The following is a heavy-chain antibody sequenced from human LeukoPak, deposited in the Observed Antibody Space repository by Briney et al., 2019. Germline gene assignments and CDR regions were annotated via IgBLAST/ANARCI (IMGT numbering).Heavy chain of an antibody. CDR3: ASCESFTPGGCGWFDP. CDR1: GGSFSGYY. V-gene: IGHV4-34*01. D-gene: IGHD1-14*01. CDR2: VNHSGST. Sequence: PSETLSLTCAVYGGSFSGYYWSWIRQPPGKGLEWIGEVNHSGSTNYNPSLKSRVTISVDTSKNQFSLKLSSVTAADTAVYYCASCESFTPGGCGWFDPWGQGTLVTVSS. J-gene: IGHJ5*02.